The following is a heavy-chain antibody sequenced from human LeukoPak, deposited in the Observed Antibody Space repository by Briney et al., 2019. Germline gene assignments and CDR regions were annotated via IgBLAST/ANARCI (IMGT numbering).Heavy chain of an antibody. Sequence: SETLSPTCTVSGGPISTNYWSWIRQPPGKGLEWIGYIYYSGTTDYNYNPSLKSRVTISVDTSKSQFSLNLSSVTAADTAVYFCARSGCTSTSCYLGDYWGQGTLVTVSS. CDR2: IYYSGTTDY. CDR1: GGPISTNY. D-gene: IGHD2-2*01. J-gene: IGHJ4*02. V-gene: IGHV4-59*08. CDR3: ARSGCTSTSCYLGDY.